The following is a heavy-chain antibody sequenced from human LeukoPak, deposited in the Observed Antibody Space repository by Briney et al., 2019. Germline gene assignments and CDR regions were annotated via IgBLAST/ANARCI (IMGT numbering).Heavy chain of an antibody. CDR1: GFTFSSYG. CDR2: ISYDGSNK. J-gene: IGHJ4*02. V-gene: IGHV3-30*18. D-gene: IGHD6-19*01. Sequence: GGSLRLSCAASGFTFSSYGMHWVRQAPGKGLEWVAAISYDGSNKYYADSVKGRFTISRDNSKNTLYLQMNSLRAEDTAVYYCAKGSISSGWTFDYWGQGTLVTVSS. CDR3: AKGSISSGWTFDY.